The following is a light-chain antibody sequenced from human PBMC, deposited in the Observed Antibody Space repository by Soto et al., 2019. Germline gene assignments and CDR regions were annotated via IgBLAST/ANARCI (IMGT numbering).Light chain of an antibody. CDR1: QSVGNN. V-gene: IGKV3-15*01. Sequence: ETVMTQSPVTLSVYLGARATLSCRASQSVGNNLAWYQQKPGQAPRLLIYGASTRATGISARFSGSGSGTEFTLTISRLQSEDFAIYHCQQYNSWPLTLGQGTKVDSK. CDR2: GAS. CDR3: QQYNSWPLT. J-gene: IGKJ1*01.